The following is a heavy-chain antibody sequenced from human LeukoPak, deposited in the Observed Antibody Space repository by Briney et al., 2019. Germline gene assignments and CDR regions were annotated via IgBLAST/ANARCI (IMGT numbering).Heavy chain of an antibody. J-gene: IGHJ4*02. V-gene: IGHV3-23*01. CDR3: AKDGAERITIFGVVITQTHFDY. D-gene: IGHD3-3*01. CDR1: GFTFSSYA. CDR2: ICGSGCSK. Sequence: PGGSVRLSCAASGFTFSSYAMSWVRQAPAKGLEGVSAICGSGCSKYYADSVKGRFTISRDNSKNTLYLQMNSLRAEDTAVYYCAKDGAERITIFGVVITQTHFDYGGQGTLVSVSS.